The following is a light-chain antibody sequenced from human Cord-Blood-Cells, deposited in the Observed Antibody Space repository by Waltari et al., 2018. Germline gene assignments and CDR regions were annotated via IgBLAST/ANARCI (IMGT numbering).Light chain of an antibody. V-gene: IGKV3-15*01. CDR1: KSVSSN. J-gene: IGKJ1*01. CDR3: QQYNNWPPWT. Sequence: EIVMTQSLATLSVSLGERATLPCRASKSVSSNLAWYQQKPGQAPSLLIFGASTRATGIPARFIGSGSGTEFTLTISSLQSEDFAVYYCQQYNNWPPWTFGQGTKVEIK. CDR2: GAS.